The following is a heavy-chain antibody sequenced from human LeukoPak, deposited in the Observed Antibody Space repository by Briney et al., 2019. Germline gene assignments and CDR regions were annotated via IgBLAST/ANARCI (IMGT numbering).Heavy chain of an antibody. J-gene: IGHJ4*02. CDR3: ASGGYSSTWPLGG. D-gene: IGHD6-13*01. Sequence: SETLSPTCTVSGGSIRSYYWSWIRQPPGKGLEWIGYVYYSGSTNYSPSLKSRVTISLDTSKNQFSLKLSSVTAADTAMYYCASGGYSSTWPLGGWGQGTLVTVSS. CDR2: VYYSGST. V-gene: IGHV4-59*01. CDR1: GGSIRSYY.